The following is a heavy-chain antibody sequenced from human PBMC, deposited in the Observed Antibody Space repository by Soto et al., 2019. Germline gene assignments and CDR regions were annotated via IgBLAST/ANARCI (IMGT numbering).Heavy chain of an antibody. CDR2: IYPGDSDT. Sequence: GESLKISCKGSGYSFTSYWIGWVRQMPGKGLEWMGIIYPGDSDTRYSPSFQGQVTISADKSISTAYLQWSSLKASDTAMYYCARDYYGSGSYYYGMDVWGQGTTVTVSS. J-gene: IGHJ6*02. D-gene: IGHD3-10*01. CDR1: GYSFTSYW. V-gene: IGHV5-51*01. CDR3: ARDYYGSGSYYYGMDV.